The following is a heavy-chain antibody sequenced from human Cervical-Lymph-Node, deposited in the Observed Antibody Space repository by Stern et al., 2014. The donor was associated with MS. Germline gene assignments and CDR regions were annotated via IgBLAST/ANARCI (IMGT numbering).Heavy chain of an antibody. D-gene: IGHD3-10*01. CDR2: ISGSGGRT. CDR1: GFTFSSYA. Sequence: EVQLVESGGGLVQPGGSLRLSCAASGFTFSSYAMSWVRQAPGKGLEWVSAISGSGGRTYYADSVKGRFTISRDNSKNTLYLQMNSLRAEDTAVYYCAKTLIRITMVRGGGIDYWGQGTLVTVSS. CDR3: AKTLIRITMVRGGGIDY. V-gene: IGHV3-23*04. J-gene: IGHJ4*02.